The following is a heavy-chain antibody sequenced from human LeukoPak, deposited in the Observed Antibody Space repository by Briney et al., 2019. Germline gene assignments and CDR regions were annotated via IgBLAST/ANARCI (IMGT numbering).Heavy chain of an antibody. V-gene: IGHV4-31*03. CDR2: IYSSGNT. CDR3: ARDRPELERRGYYFDY. CDR1: GDSINSGGYY. D-gene: IGHD1-1*01. J-gene: IGHJ4*02. Sequence: SQTLSLTCTVSGDSINSGGYYWSWIRQLPGKGLEWIGFIYSSGNTYYNPSLKSRVTVSRDTSKNQFSLNLSSVTAADTAVYYCARDRPELERRGYYFDYWGQGTLVTVSS.